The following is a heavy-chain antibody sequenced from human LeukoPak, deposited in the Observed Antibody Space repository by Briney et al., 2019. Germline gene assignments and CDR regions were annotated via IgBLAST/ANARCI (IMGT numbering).Heavy chain of an antibody. D-gene: IGHD1-26*01. J-gene: IGHJ6*03. CDR2: IFHSGIT. Sequence: SETLSLTCAVSGGSISSSSYYWGWIRQPPGKGLEWIGNIFHSGITFYNPSLKSRVTLSVDTSKNQFSLSLRSVTAADTAVYYCARVFYSGAYNYYYYYMDVWGKGTTVTVSS. CDR1: GGSISSSSYY. V-gene: IGHV4-39*07. CDR3: ARVFYSGAYNYYYYYMDV.